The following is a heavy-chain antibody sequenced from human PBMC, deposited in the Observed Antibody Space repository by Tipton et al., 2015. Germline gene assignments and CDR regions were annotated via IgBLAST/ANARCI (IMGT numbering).Heavy chain of an antibody. J-gene: IGHJ4*02. CDR2: IGTAGDK. CDR3: ARGRGRHGGLFDS. V-gene: IGHV3-13*01. D-gene: IGHD4-23*01. Sequence: SLRLSCAASGFTFSSSDMHWVRQATGKGLEWVSAIGTAGDKYYSGSVKGRFTISRENAKNSFYLQMNSLRAGDTAVYYCARGRGRHGGLFDSWGQGILVTVSS. CDR1: GFTFSSSD.